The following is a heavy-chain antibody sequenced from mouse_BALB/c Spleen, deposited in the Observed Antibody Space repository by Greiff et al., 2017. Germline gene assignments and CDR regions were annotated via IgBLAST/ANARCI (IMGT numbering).Heavy chain of an antibody. CDR3: TRWIYDGYYEGAMDY. V-gene: IGHV1S81*02. CDR2: INPSNGGT. Sequence: QVQLQQSGAELVKPGASVKLSCKASGYTFTSYYMYWVKQRPGQGLEWIGEINPSNGGTNFNEKFKSKATLTVDKSSSTAYMQLSSLTSEDSAVYYCTRWIYDGYYEGAMDYWGQGTSVTVSS. CDR1: GYTFTSYY. D-gene: IGHD2-3*01. J-gene: IGHJ4*01.